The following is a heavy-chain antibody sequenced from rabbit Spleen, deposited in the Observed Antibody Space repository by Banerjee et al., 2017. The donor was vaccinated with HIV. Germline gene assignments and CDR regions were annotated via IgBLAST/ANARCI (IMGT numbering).Heavy chain of an antibody. J-gene: IGHJ4*01. CDR3: ARDLDGVIGWNFSL. CDR1: GFSFSSNW. Sequence: LEESGGGLVKPGGTLTLTCTVSGFSFSSNWICWVRQAPGKGLEWIACIDTNDGDTDYANWPKGRFTISKTSSTTVTLQMTSLTAADTATYFCARDLDGVIGWNFSLWGPGTLVTVS. CDR2: IDTNDGDT. V-gene: IGHV1S45*01. D-gene: IGHD1-1*01.